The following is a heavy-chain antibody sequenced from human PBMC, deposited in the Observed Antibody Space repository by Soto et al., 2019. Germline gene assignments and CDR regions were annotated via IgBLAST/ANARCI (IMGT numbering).Heavy chain of an antibody. CDR3: ARAVIEGYYDSSPYYFDY. J-gene: IGHJ4*02. D-gene: IGHD3-22*01. CDR2: IYSGGST. Sequence: EVQLVESGGGLIQPGGSLRLSCAASGFTVSSNYMSWVRQAPGKGLEWGSVIYSGGSTYYADSVKGRFTISRDNSKNRLFLQMNSLRAEDTAVYYCARAVIEGYYDSSPYYFDYWGQGTLVTVSS. V-gene: IGHV3-53*01. CDR1: GFTVSSNY.